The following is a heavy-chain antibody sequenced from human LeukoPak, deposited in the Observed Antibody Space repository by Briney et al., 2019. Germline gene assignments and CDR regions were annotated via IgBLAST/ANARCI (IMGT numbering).Heavy chain of an antibody. CDR3: ARDSSREYKYYDILTGQIDY. V-gene: IGHV1-18*01. Sequence: ASVKVSCKASGYTFTSYGISWVRQAPGQGLEWMGWISAYNGNTNYAQKLQGRVTMTTDTSTSTAYMELRSLRSDDTAVYYCARDSSREYKYYDILTGQIDYWGQGTLVTVSS. D-gene: IGHD3-9*01. CDR1: GYTFTSYG. J-gene: IGHJ4*02. CDR2: ISAYNGNT.